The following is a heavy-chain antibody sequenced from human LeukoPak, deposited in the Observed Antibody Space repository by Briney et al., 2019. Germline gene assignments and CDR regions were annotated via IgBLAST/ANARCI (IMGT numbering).Heavy chain of an antibody. J-gene: IGHJ4*02. CDR2: ISSSGSTI. Sequence: GGSLRLSCAASGFTFNNYAMSWVRQAPGKGLEWVSYISSSGSTIYYADSVKGRFTISRDNAKNSLYLQMNSLRAEDTAVYYCARGLLIARSGQQLAFGYDYWGQGTLVTVSS. CDR1: GFTFNNYA. V-gene: IGHV3-11*01. CDR3: ARGLLIARSGQQLAFGYDY. D-gene: IGHD6-13*01.